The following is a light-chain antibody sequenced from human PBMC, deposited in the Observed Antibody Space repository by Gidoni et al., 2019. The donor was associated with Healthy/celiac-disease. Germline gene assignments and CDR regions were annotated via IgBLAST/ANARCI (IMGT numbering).Light chain of an antibody. CDR2: DAT. CDR3: QQRSNWPPRNT. Sequence: EIVLTQSPATLSLSPGERATLSCRASQIVSSYLAWYQQKPGQAPRLLIYDATNRATVIPARFSGSGSGTDFTFTISSLEPEDFAFYYFQQRSNWPPRNTSGQETRLEIK. J-gene: IGKJ5*01. CDR1: QIVSSY. V-gene: IGKV3-11*01.